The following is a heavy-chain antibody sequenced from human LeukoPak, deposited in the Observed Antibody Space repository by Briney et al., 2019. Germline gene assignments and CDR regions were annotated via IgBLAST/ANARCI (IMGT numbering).Heavy chain of an antibody. J-gene: IGHJ4*02. V-gene: IGHV3-15*01. Sequence: GGSLRLSCAAPGFTFSNAWMSWVRQAPGKGLEWVGRIKSKIDGGTTDYAAPVKGRFTISRDDSKNTLFLQMNSLKTEDTAVYYCTTLVKGEDYFDYWGQGTLVTVSS. CDR1: GFTFSNAW. D-gene: IGHD3-10*01. CDR3: TTLVKGEDYFDY. CDR2: IKSKIDGGTT.